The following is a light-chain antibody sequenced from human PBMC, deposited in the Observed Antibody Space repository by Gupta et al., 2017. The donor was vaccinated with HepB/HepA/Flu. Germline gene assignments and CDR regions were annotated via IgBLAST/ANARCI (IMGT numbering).Light chain of an antibody. J-gene: IGLJ3*02. CDR2: EDN. CDR3: QVWGSSTVV. V-gene: IGLV3-1*01. Sequence: SYELIQPPSVSVSPGQTATITCSGDKLGNKYACWYQQKPGQPPVLVIYEDNKRPSGIPERFSGSNSGNTATLTISGTQVTDEADYYCQVWGSSTVVFGGGTKLTVL. CDR1: KLGNKY.